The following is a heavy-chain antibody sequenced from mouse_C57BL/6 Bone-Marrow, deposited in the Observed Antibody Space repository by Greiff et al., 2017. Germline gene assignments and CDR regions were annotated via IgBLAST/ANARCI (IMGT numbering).Heavy chain of an antibody. D-gene: IGHD2-2*01. Sequence: QVQLKQSGAELARPGASVKMSCKASGYTFTSYTMHWVKQRPGQGLEWIGYINPSSGYTKYNQKFKDKATLNADKSSSTAYMQLSSLTSEDSAVYYCARGFVGYYDAMDYWGQGTSVTVSS. J-gene: IGHJ4*01. CDR2: INPSSGYT. CDR3: ARGFVGYYDAMDY. CDR1: GYTFTSYT. V-gene: IGHV1-4*01.